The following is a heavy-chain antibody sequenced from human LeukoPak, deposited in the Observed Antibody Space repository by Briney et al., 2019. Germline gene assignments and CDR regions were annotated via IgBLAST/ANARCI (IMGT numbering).Heavy chain of an antibody. CDR1: GGSISTYY. J-gene: IGHJ2*01. V-gene: IGHV4-4*07. D-gene: IGHD5-12*01. Sequence: SETLSLTCTLSGGSISTYYWSWIRQPAGKGLEWIGRIYTSGSTNYNPSLKSRVTMSVDTSKNQFSLKLSSVTAADTAVYYCARDRVGIVTTFDLWGRGTLVTVSS. CDR3: ARDRVGIVTTFDL. CDR2: IYTSGST.